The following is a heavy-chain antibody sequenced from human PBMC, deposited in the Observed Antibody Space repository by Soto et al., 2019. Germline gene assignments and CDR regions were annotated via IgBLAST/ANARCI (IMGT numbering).Heavy chain of an antibody. Sequence: PGRSLRLSCAASRFTFISYAMHWVRQAPGKGLEWVAVISYDGSNKYYADSVKGRFTISRDNSKNTLYLQMNSLRAEDTAVYYCARGIYDSSGSHPDYYYYGMDVWGQGTTVTVSS. V-gene: IGHV3-30-3*01. J-gene: IGHJ6*02. CDR2: ISYDGSNK. CDR3: ARGIYDSSGSHPDYYYYGMDV. CDR1: RFTFISYA. D-gene: IGHD3-22*01.